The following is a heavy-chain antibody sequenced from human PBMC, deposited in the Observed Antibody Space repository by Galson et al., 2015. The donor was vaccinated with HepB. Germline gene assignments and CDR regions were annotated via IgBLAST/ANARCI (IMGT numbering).Heavy chain of an antibody. V-gene: IGHV1-24*01. J-gene: IGHJ4*02. CDR2: FDPEDGET. Sequence: SVKVSCKVSGYTLTDLYMHWVRQAPGKGLEWMGGFDPEDGETIYAQKFQGRVTMTEDTSTDTAYMELSSLGSEDTAVYYCATDPGAAAGTTGDYWGQGTLVTVSS. D-gene: IGHD6-13*01. CDR1: GYTLTDLY. CDR3: ATDPGAAAGTTGDY.